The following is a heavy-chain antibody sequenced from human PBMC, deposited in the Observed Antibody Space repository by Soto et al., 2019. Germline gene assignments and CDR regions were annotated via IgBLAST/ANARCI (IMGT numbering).Heavy chain of an antibody. CDR1: GGSISTSGYY. D-gene: IGHD4-17*01. V-gene: IGHV4-39*01. CDR3: ARLHYPVTTGVWYFDL. Sequence: QLLLQESGPGLVKPSETLSLTCTVSGGSISTSGYYWGWTRQPPGKGLEWIGSIYYSGSTYYNPSLKRRVTISVDTSNNQFSLKLSSVTAADTAVYYCARLHYPVTTGVWYFDLWGRGTLVTVSS. CDR2: IYYSGST. J-gene: IGHJ2*01.